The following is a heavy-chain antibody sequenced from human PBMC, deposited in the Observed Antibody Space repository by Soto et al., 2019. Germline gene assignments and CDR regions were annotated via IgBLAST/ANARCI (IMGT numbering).Heavy chain of an antibody. V-gene: IGHV3-9*01. J-gene: IGHJ3*02. D-gene: IGHD6-13*01. CDR1: GFTFDYYA. CDR3: AKSHGPAISSSWTDAFDI. CDR2: ISWNSGSI. Sequence: GGSLRLSCAASGFTFDYYAMHWVRQSPGKGLEWVSGISWNSGSIGYADSVKGRFTISRDNAKNSLYLQMNSLRAEDTALYYCAKSHGPAISSSWTDAFDIWGQGTMVTVSS.